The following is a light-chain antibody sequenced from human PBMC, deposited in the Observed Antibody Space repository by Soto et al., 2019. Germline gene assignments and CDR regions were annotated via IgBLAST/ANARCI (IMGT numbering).Light chain of an antibody. CDR3: CSYAGSSTYV. V-gene: IGLV2-23*02. CDR1: SSDVGSYNL. J-gene: IGLJ1*01. CDR2: EVS. Sequence: QSALTRAAYASRSPRQPNTFSSIGTSSDVGSYNLVSWYQQHPGKAPKLMIYEVSKRPSGVSNRFSGSKSGNTASLTISGLQAEDEDDYSCCSYAGSSTYVFGTGTKVTVL.